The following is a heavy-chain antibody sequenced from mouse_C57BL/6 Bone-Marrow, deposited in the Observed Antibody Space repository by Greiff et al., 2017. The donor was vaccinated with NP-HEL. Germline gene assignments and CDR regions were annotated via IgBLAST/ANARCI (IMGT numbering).Heavy chain of an antibody. J-gene: IGHJ3*01. CDR3: TGPWFAD. CDR2: IDPETGGT. V-gene: IGHV1-15*01. CDR1: GYTFTDYE. Sequence: VQGVESGAELVRPGASVTLSCKASGYTFTDYEMHWVKQTPVHGLEWIGAIDPETGGTAYNQKFKGKAILTADKSSSTAYMELRSLTSEDSAVYYCTGPWFADWGQGTLVTVSA.